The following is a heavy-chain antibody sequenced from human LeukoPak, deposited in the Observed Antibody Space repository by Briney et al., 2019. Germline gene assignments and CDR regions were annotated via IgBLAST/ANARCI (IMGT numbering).Heavy chain of an antibody. CDR2: ISSSGSTI. D-gene: IGHD3-9*01. Sequence: GGSLRLSCAASGFTFSSYEMNRVRQAPGKGLEWVSYISSSGSTIYYADSVKGRFTISRDNAKNSLYLQMNSLRAEDTAVYYCARDLKRTSYGMDVWGQGTTVTVSS. CDR3: ARDLKRTSYGMDV. J-gene: IGHJ6*02. CDR1: GFTFSSYE. V-gene: IGHV3-48*03.